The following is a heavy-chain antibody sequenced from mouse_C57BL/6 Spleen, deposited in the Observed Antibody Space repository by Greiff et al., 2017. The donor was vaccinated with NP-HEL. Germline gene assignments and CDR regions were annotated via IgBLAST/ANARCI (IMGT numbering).Heavy chain of an antibody. CDR2: INPGSGGT. CDR1: GYAFTNYL. CDR3: ARSENWYFEV. J-gene: IGHJ1*03. Sequence: QVQLQQSGAELVRPGTSVKVSCKASGYAFTNYLIEWVKQRPGQGLEWIGVINPGSGGTNYNEKFKGKATLTADKSSSTAYMQLSSLTSEDSAVYFCARSENWYFEVWGTGTTVTVSS. V-gene: IGHV1-54*01.